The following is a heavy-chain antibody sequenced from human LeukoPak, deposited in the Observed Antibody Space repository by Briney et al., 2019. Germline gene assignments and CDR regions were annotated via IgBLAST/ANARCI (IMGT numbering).Heavy chain of an antibody. CDR3: VKVGYSSSWYHFDY. V-gene: IGHV3-64D*09. D-gene: IGHD6-13*01. J-gene: IGHJ4*02. CDR2: ISSNGGST. Sequence: GGSLRLSCSATGFTFSSYAMNWVRQAPGKGLEHVSAISSNGGSTYYADSVKGRFTISSDNSKNTLYLQMSSLRAEDTAVYYCVKVGYSSSWYHFDYWGQGTLVTVSS. CDR1: GFTFSSYA.